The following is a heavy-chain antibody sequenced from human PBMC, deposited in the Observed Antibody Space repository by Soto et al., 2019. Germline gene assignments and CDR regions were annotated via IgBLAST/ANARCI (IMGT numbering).Heavy chain of an antibody. CDR2: ICGSSVST. J-gene: IGHJ4*02. D-gene: IGHD2-15*01. CDR3: AKLRGGSCSSSVDS. Sequence: EVQLLESGGGLFQPGGSLRLSCAASGFTFSTYAMSWVRQAPGKGLEWVSTICGSSVSTYYADSVQGRFTISRDNSKNTLCLPMKRLRAQDTAVDSCAKLRGGSCSSSVDSWGQGARVTVSS. V-gene: IGHV3-23*01. CDR1: GFTFSTYA.